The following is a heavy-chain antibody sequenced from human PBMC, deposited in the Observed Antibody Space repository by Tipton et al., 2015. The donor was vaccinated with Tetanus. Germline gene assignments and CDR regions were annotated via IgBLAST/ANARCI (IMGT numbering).Heavy chain of an antibody. J-gene: IGHJ5*02. CDR1: GFTFSSYS. D-gene: IGHD2-2*03. CDR3: AREIGYCSSTSCYHWFDP. CDR2: ISSSSSYI. Sequence: SLRLSCAASGFTFSSYSMNWVRQAPGKGLEWVSSISSSSSYIYYADSVKGRFTISRDNAKNSLYLQMNSLRAEDTAVYYCAREIGYCSSTSCYHWFDPWGQGTLVTVSS. V-gene: IGHV3-21*01.